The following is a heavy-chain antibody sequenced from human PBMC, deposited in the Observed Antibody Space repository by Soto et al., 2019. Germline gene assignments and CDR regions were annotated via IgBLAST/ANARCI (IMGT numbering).Heavy chain of an antibody. CDR1: GYTFTNYG. D-gene: IGHD2-21*02. CDR2: ISAYNGNI. CDR3: ASSYWGGNCYSNLTLDYYCYGMDV. Sequence: QVQLVQSGAEVKKPGASVKVSCKASGYTFTNYGISWVRQAPGQGLEWMGWISAYNGNINYAQKLQGRVTMNTDTSTSTAYMELRSLRSDDTAMYYCASSYWGGNCYSNLTLDYYCYGMDVWGQGTTVTVSS. J-gene: IGHJ6*01. V-gene: IGHV1-18*01.